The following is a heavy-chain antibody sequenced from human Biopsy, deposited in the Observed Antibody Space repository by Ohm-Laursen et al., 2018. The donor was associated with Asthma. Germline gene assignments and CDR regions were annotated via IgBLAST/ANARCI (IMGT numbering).Heavy chain of an antibody. Sequence: SVKVSCKVSGDTLTERSIHWVRQAPGKGLEWMGGFDIEDGEASYAQKFKGRVTLTEDPSTDTVYMELSSLRSEDTAVYYCARASYDILTGYYNYFDYWGQGTLVTVSS. V-gene: IGHV1-24*01. CDR2: FDIEDGEA. J-gene: IGHJ4*02. D-gene: IGHD3-9*01. CDR3: ARASYDILTGYYNYFDY. CDR1: GDTLTERS.